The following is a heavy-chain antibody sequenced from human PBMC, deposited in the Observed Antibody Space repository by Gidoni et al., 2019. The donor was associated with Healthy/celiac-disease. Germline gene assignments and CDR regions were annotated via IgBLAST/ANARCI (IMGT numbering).Heavy chain of an antibody. Sequence: EVQLLESGGGLVQPGGSLRLSCAASGFPFSSYAMSWVRQAPGKGLEWCSAISGSGGRTYYADSVKGRFTISRDNSKNTLYLQMNSLRAEDTAVYYCANSITIFGVAPFDPWGQGTLVTVSS. CDR3: ANSITIFGVAPFDP. D-gene: IGHD3-3*01. CDR1: GFPFSSYA. J-gene: IGHJ5*02. V-gene: IGHV3-23*01. CDR2: ISGSGGRT.